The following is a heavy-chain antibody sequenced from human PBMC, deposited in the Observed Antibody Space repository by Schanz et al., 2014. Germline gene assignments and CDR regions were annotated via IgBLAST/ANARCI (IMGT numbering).Heavy chain of an antibody. CDR2: INSDGTKR. Sequence: VQLVESGGGVVQPGRSLRLSCAASGFMFSSYGMHWVRQAPGKGLEWVAFINSDGTKRFYADSVKSRFTISRDNSRNTLYLQMNSLRAEDTAVYYCARDGYSVVVISPTESFDIWGQGTMVT. V-gene: IGHV3-33*08. CDR3: ARDGYSVVVISPTESFDI. J-gene: IGHJ3*02. CDR1: GFMFSSYG. D-gene: IGHD2-21*01.